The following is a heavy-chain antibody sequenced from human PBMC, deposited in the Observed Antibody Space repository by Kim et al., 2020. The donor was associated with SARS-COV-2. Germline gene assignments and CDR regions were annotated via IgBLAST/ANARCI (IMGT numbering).Heavy chain of an antibody. J-gene: IGHJ4*02. Sequence: DGSEGHSVDSVKGRFAISRDDAKNLLYLQMNSLRVEDTAVYYCARDRYMTHWGQGTLVIVSS. V-gene: IGHV3-7*01. CDR2: DGSEG. CDR3: ARDRYMTH. D-gene: IGHD3-16*02.